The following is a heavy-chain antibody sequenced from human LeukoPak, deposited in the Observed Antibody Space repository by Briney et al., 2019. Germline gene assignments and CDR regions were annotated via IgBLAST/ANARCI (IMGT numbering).Heavy chain of an antibody. D-gene: IGHD3-10*01. J-gene: IGHJ4*02. V-gene: IGHV1-2*02. CDR2: INPNSGGT. Sequence: GASVKVSCKASGYTFTGYYMHWVRQAPGQGLEWMGWINPNSGGTDYAQKFQGRVTMTRDTSISTAYMEVNRVTSDDTGVYFCARATLVRGLTYWGQGTLVTVSS. CDR1: GYTFTGYY. CDR3: ARATLVRGLTY.